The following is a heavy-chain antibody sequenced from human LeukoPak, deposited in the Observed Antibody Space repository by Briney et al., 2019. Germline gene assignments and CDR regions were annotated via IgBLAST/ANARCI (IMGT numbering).Heavy chain of an antibody. J-gene: IGHJ6*02. V-gene: IGHV4-39*01. CDR3: ARLFSRGWEYHFGLDV. CDR2: IYYSGST. D-gene: IGHD6-19*01. CDR1: GGSISTDASY. Sequence: SETLSLTCTVSGGSISTDASYWAWIRQPPGKGLEWIGSIYYSGSTCYSSSLKSRVTLSVDTSKNQFCLKMSSVTAADTAVFYCARLFSRGWEYHFGLDVWGQGTTVTVS.